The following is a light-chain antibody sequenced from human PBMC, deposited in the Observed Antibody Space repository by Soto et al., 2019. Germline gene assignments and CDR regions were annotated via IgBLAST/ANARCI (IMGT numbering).Light chain of an antibody. CDR3: QQYNNWPWT. Sequence: EIVMTQSPATLSVSPGERATLSRWASQSVSSNLAWYQRKPGQAPRLLIYGASTRATGIPVRFSGSGSGTEFTLTISSLQSEDFAVYYCQQYNNWPWTFGQGTKV. CDR2: GAS. V-gene: IGKV3-15*01. J-gene: IGKJ1*01. CDR1: QSVSSN.